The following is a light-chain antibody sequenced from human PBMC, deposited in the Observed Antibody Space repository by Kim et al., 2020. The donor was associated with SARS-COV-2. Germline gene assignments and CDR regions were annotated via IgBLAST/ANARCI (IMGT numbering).Light chain of an antibody. J-gene: IGLJ3*02. V-gene: IGLV4-69*01. CDR2: LNNDGSH. CDR1: SGHNYYA. Sequence: ASVKLTCTLSSGHNYYASEWHQQQPEKGPRFLMGLNNDGSHSKGDGIPDRFSVSTSGAERYLIISSLHSEDEADYYCQTWGPGIRVFGGGTQLTVL. CDR3: QTWGPGIRV.